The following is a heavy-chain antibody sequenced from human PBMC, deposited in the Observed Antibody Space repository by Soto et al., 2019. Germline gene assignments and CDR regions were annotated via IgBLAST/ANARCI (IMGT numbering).Heavy chain of an antibody. Sequence: GESLKISCKGSGYSFTNYWIAWVRQMHGKGLEWMGIIYPGDSDTRYSPSFQGQVTISADKSISTAYLQWSSLKASDTAMYYCARHAIDSNYDILTGFQPLDYWGQGTLVTVSS. J-gene: IGHJ4*02. CDR1: GYSFTNYW. V-gene: IGHV5-51*01. D-gene: IGHD3-9*01. CDR3: ARHAIDSNYDILTGFQPLDY. CDR2: IYPGDSDT.